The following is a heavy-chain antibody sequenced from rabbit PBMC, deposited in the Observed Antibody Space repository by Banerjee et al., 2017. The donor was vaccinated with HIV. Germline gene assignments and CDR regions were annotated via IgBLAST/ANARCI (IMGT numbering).Heavy chain of an antibody. D-gene: IGHD8-1*01. CDR3: ARDAGTSGDSYASFKL. J-gene: IGHJ4*01. V-gene: IGHV1S43*01. CDR1: GIDFSSSYW. CDR2: IYTSSGST. Sequence: QSLEESGGDLVKPGASLTLTCTASGIDFSSSYWICWVRQAPGKGLELSACIYTSSGSTYYASWAKGRFTITRSTSLNTVTLQLNSLTAADTATYFCARDAGTSGDSYASFKLWGPGTLVTVS.